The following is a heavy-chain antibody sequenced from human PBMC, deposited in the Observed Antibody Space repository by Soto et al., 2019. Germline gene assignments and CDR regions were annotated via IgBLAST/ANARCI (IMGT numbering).Heavy chain of an antibody. CDR2: IYQSGST. D-gene: IGHD3-10*01. CDR1: GGSMSRSNW. Sequence: SETLSLTCAVSGGSMSRSNWWSWVRQPPGKGLEWIGEIYQSGSTNYDSSLKSRVTISVDKSKNQFSLKLNSVTAADTAVYYCARYYVSGSYFDSWGQGTLVTVSS. CDR3: ARYYVSGSYFDS. V-gene: IGHV4-4*02. J-gene: IGHJ5*01.